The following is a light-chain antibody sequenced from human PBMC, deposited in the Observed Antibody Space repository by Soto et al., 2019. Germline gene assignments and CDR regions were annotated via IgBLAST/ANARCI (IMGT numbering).Light chain of an antibody. J-gene: IGLJ1*01. Sequence: QSVLTQPASVSGSPGQSITISCTGTSTDIGAYNYVSWYQQHPGKAPKLLIYEVTNRPSGVSNCFSGSKSGNTASLTISGLQAEDEANYYCNSYTTLSNRVFGTGTKLTVL. CDR2: EVT. CDR1: STDIGAYNY. CDR3: NSYTTLSNRV. V-gene: IGLV2-14*01.